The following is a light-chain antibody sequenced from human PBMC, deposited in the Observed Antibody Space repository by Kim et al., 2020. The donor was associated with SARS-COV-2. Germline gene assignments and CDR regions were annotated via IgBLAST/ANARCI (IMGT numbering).Light chain of an antibody. CDR3: LQYQTSPRT. V-gene: IGKV3-20*01. CDR2: GAS. J-gene: IGKJ1*01. CDR1: QSVASSY. Sequence: EIVLTQSPGTLSLSPGETATLSCRASQSVASSYLAWYQQKLGQPPRVVIYGASTRATGISDRFSGRGSAATDFTLTISRLEPEDSAMYYCLQYQTSPRTFGQGTKVDIK.